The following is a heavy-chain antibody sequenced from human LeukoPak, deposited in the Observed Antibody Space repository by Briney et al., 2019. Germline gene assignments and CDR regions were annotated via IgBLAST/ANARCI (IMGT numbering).Heavy chain of an antibody. CDR2: TYYRSKWCN. CDR1: GDSVSSNTAA. Sequence: SQTLSLTCAISGDSVSSNTAACNWIRQSPSRGLEWLGRTYYRSKWCNDYAVSVKSRITINPDTSKNQFSLQLNSVTPEDTAVYYCVRDPHGRGMDVWGQGTTVTVSS. D-gene: IGHD4-17*01. V-gene: IGHV6-1*01. J-gene: IGHJ6*02. CDR3: VRDPHGRGMDV.